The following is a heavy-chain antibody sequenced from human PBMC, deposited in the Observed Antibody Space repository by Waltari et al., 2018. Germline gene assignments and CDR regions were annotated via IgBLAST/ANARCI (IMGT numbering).Heavy chain of an antibody. J-gene: IGHJ2*01. CDR1: GGTFSSYA. V-gene: IGHV1-69*01. CDR3: ARDGGIAAAGTHYWYFDL. D-gene: IGHD6-13*01. Sequence: QVQLVQSGAEVKKPGSSVKVSCKASGGTFSSYAISWVRQAPGQGLEWMGGIIPIFGTVNYAQKFQGRVTITADESTSTAYMELSSLRSEDTAVYYCARDGGIAAAGTHYWYFDLWGRGTLVTVSS. CDR2: IIPIFGTV.